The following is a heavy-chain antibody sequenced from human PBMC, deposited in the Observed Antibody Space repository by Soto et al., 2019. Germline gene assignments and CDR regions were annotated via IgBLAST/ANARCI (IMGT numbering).Heavy chain of an antibody. CDR3: ARNLRNYYGMDV. J-gene: IGHJ6*02. Sequence: SETLSLTCTISGGSVSSGTYYWSWIRQPPGKGLEWIGFIYNSGSTKYNPSLKSRVTISVDTSKNQFSLKLTSVTAADTAVYYCARNLRNYYGMDVWGQGTTGTAP. CDR1: GGSVSSGTYY. V-gene: IGHV4-61*01. CDR2: IYNSGST.